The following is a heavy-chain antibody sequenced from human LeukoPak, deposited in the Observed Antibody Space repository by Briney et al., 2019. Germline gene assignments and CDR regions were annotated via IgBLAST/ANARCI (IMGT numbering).Heavy chain of an antibody. CDR2: IRSKAKNYAT. J-gene: IGHJ4*02. V-gene: IGHV3-73*01. CDR3: TTIGSGNYYRDY. Sequence: GGSLRLSCAASAFTFSSYAMNWVRQPSGKGLEWVGRIRSKAKNYATEYAASVKGRFIISRDDSQNTAYLQMNSLKTEDTAVYYCTTIGSGNYYRDYWGQGTLVTVPS. CDR1: AFTFSSYA. D-gene: IGHD3-10*01.